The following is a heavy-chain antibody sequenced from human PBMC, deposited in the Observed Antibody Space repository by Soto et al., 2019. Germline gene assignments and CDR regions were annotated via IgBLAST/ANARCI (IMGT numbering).Heavy chain of an antibody. CDR2: ISGSGGST. CDR3: AKEGEHSSGWANFDY. Sequence: GGSLRLSCAASGFTFGSYAMSWVRQAPGKGLEWVSAISGSGGSTYYADSVKGRFTISRDNSKNTLYLQMNSLRAEDTAVYYCAKEGEHSSGWANFDYWGQGTLVTAPQ. CDR1: GFTFGSYA. J-gene: IGHJ4*02. V-gene: IGHV3-23*01. D-gene: IGHD6-19*01.